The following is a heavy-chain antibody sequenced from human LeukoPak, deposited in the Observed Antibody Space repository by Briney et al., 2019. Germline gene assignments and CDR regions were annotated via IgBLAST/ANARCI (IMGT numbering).Heavy chain of an antibody. Sequence: GGSLRLSCTASGFTFGDYAMSWFRQAPGKGLEWVGFIRSKANGGTTEYAASVKGRFTISRDDSKSIAYLQMNSLKTEDTAVYYCSGITMIVVVNFDYWGQGTLVTVSS. J-gene: IGHJ4*02. V-gene: IGHV3-49*03. CDR2: IRSKANGGTT. D-gene: IGHD3-22*01. CDR3: SGITMIVVVNFDY. CDR1: GFTFGDYA.